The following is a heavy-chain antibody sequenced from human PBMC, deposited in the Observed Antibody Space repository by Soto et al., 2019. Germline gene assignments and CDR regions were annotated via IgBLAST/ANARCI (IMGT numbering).Heavy chain of an antibody. CDR1: GFTFSNAW. V-gene: IGHV3-15*01. Sequence: GGSLRLSCAASGFTFSNAWMSWVRQAPGKGLEWVGRIKSKTDGGTTDYAAPVKGRFTISRDDSKNTLYLQMNSLKTEDTAVYYCTTDQRDYDFWSGFYVDYWGQGTLVTVSS. CDR3: TTDQRDYDFWSGFYVDY. D-gene: IGHD3-3*01. J-gene: IGHJ4*02. CDR2: IKSKTDGGTT.